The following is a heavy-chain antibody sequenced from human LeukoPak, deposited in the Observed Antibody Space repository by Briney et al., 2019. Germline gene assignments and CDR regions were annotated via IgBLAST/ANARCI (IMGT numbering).Heavy chain of an antibody. J-gene: IGHJ4*02. CDR2: IYDSGST. D-gene: IGHD4-17*01. CDR3: ARHPFDGDYGDY. Sequence: SETLSLTCTVSGGPISSYYWSWIRQPPGKGLEWIGYIYDSGSTSYNPSLKSRVSMSVDTSKNQFSLKLSSVTAADTAVYYCARHPFDGDYGDYWGQGTLVTVSS. CDR1: GGPISSYY. V-gene: IGHV4-59*08.